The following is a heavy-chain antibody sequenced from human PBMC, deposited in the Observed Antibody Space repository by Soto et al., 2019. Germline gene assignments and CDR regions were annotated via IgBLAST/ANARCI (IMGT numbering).Heavy chain of an antibody. CDR3: AKASVAGTVYYYYGMDV. CDR2: ISGSGGST. Sequence: GGSLRLSCAASGFTFSSYAMSWVRQAPGKGLEWVSAISGSGGSTYYADSVKGRFTISRDNSKNTLYLQMNSLRAEDTAVYYCAKASVAGTVYYYYGMDVWGKGTTVT. J-gene: IGHJ6*04. CDR1: GFTFSSYA. D-gene: IGHD6-19*01. V-gene: IGHV3-23*01.